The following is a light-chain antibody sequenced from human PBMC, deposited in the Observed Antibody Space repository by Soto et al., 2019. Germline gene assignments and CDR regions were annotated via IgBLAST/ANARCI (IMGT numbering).Light chain of an antibody. Sequence: DIQMTQSPSTLSASVGDRVTITCRASQSISSWLAWYQQKPGKAPKLLIYDASSLESGVPSRFSGSGSGTEFTLTISSLQPEDFATYYCQQADSFPATFGQGTRLEIK. CDR3: QQADSFPAT. J-gene: IGKJ5*01. CDR1: QSISSW. V-gene: IGKV1-5*01. CDR2: DAS.